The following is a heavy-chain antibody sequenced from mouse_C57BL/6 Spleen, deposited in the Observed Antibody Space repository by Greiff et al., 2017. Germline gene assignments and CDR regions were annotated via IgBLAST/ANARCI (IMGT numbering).Heavy chain of an antibody. D-gene: IGHD2-4*01. Sequence: QVQLQQPGTELVKPGASVKLSCKASGYTFTSYWMHWVKQRPGQGLEWIGNINPSNGGTNYNEKFKSKATLTVDKSSSTAYMQLSSLTSEDSAVYYCAGEMYDYDVEDAMDDWGQGTSVTVSS. V-gene: IGHV1-53*01. J-gene: IGHJ4*01. CDR1: GYTFTSYW. CDR3: AGEMYDYDVEDAMDD. CDR2: INPSNGGT.